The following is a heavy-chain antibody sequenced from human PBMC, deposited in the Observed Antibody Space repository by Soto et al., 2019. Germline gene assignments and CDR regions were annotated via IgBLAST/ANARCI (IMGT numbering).Heavy chain of an antibody. CDR3: ARDPDYRFLEWPHSGSPEYFQH. D-gene: IGHD3-3*01. CDR2: IKQDGSEK. J-gene: IGHJ1*01. Sequence: PGGSLRLSCAASGFTFSSYWMSWVRQAPGKGLEWVANIKQDGSEKYYVGSVKGRFTISRDNAKNSLYLQMNSLRAEDTAVYYCARDPDYRFLEWPHSGSPEYFQHWGQGTLVTVSS. V-gene: IGHV3-7*01. CDR1: GFTFSSYW.